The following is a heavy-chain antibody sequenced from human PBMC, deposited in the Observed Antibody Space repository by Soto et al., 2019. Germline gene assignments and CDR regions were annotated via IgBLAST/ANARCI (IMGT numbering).Heavy chain of an antibody. CDR2: MNPNSGNT. J-gene: IGHJ4*02. D-gene: IGHD3-3*01. CDR3: ARVDTFNYDFWSGSTYYFDS. V-gene: IGHV1-8*01. CDR1: GYTFTSYD. Sequence: ASVKVSCKASGYTFTSYDINWVRQATGQGLEWMGWMNPNSGNTGYAQKFQGRVTMTRNTSISTAYMELSSLRSEDTAVYYCARVDTFNYDFWSGSTYYFDSGGKGTLVT.